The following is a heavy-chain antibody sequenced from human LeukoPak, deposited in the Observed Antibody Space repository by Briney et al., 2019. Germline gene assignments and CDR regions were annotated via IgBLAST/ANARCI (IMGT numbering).Heavy chain of an antibody. Sequence: SETLSLTCAVYGGSFSGYYWSWIRQPPGKGLEWIGEINHSGSTNYNPSLKSRVTISVDTSKNQFSLKLSSVTAADTAVYYCARDRYPYYYDSSGYLYWGQGTLVTASS. CDR3: ARDRYPYYYDSSGYLY. V-gene: IGHV4-34*01. CDR2: INHSGST. J-gene: IGHJ4*02. CDR1: GGSFSGYY. D-gene: IGHD3-22*01.